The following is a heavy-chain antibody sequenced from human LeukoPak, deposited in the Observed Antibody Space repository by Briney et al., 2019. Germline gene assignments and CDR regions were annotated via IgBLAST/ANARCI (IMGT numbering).Heavy chain of an antibody. CDR3: ARVFDDYYDSSADPPLWFDP. CDR1: GGSISSYY. D-gene: IGHD3-22*01. CDR2: IHTSGST. Sequence: SETLSLTCTVSGGSISSYYWSWIRQPAGRGLEWIGRIHTSGSTNYNPSLKSRVTMSIDTSKKQFSLKLSSVTAADTAVYYCARVFDDYYDSSADPPLWFDPWGQGNLVTVSS. V-gene: IGHV4-4*07. J-gene: IGHJ5*02.